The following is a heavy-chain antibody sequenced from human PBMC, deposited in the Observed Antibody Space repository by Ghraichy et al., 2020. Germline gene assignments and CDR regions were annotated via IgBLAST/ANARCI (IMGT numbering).Heavy chain of an antibody. D-gene: IGHD4-23*01. CDR2: VYYSGTT. CDR1: GGSISSSSYY. CDR3: ARLRADYSGNPYYFDY. V-gene: IGHV4-39*01. J-gene: IGHJ4*02. Sequence: SQTLSLTFTVSGGSISSSSYYWGWIRQPPGKGLEWIGSVYYSGTTYHNPSLKSRVTISVDTSKNQFSLKLSSLTAADTAVFYCARLRADYSGNPYYFDYWGQGTLVTVSS.